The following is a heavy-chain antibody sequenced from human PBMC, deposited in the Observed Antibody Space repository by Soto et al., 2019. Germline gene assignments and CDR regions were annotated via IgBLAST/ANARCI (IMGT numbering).Heavy chain of an antibody. J-gene: IGHJ4*02. Sequence: QVQLQESGPGLVSPLGTLSLTCAVSGGSINTDSWWTWVRQPPGKGLEWIGEIHRSRGTNYNSSLKSRVTISIDRSTNHFSLRLYSVTVADTAVYYCASREEARPFWGQGTLVTVSS. CDR3: ASREEARPF. CDR2: IHRSRGT. CDR1: GGSINTDSW. D-gene: IGHD6-6*01. V-gene: IGHV4-4*02.